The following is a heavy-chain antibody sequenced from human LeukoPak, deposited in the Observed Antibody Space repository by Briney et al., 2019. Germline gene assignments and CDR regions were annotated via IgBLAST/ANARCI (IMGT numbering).Heavy chain of an antibody. D-gene: IGHD5-12*01. CDR3: AKDYEATGTEPFDY. V-gene: IGHV3-23*01. CDR1: GFTFSSYA. CDR2: ISGSGGST. J-gene: IGHJ4*02. Sequence: GGSLRLSCAASGFTFSSYAMSWVRQAPGKGLEWVSAISGSGGSTNYADSVKGRFTISRDNSKNTLYLQMNSLRAEDTAVYYCAKDYEATGTEPFDYWGQGTLVTASS.